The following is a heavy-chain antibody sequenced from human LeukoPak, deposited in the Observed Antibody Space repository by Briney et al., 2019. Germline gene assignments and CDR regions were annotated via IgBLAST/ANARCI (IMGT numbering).Heavy chain of an antibody. CDR3: ARAGCNSTSCYYADY. CDR1: GYTFTSYG. J-gene: IGHJ4*02. V-gene: IGHV1-18*01. D-gene: IGHD2-2*01. CDR2: ISAYNGNT. Sequence: VASVKVSCKASGYTFTSYGISWVRQAPGQGLEWMGWISAYNGNTNYAQKLQGRVTMTTDTSTSTAYMELRSLRSDDTAVYYCARAGCNSTSCYYADYWGQGTLVTVSS.